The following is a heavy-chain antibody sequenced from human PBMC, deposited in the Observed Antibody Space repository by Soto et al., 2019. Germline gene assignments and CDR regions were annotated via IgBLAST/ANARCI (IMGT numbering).Heavy chain of an antibody. CDR1: GGSISSYY. J-gene: IGHJ6*02. CDR3: ARGEHYYDTSGYTNYYYYGMDV. D-gene: IGHD3-22*01. Sequence: SETLSLTCTVSGGSISSYYWSWIRQPPGKGLEWIGYIYYSGSTNYNPSLKSRVTISVDTSKNQFSLKLSSVTAADTAVYYCARGEHYYDTSGYTNYYYYGMDVWGQGTPVTVSS. V-gene: IGHV4-59*01. CDR2: IYYSGST.